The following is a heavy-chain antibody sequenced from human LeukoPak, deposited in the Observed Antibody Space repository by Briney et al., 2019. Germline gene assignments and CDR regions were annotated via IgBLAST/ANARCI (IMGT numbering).Heavy chain of an antibody. J-gene: IGHJ4*02. CDR3: ASKSTDHGELRFDY. D-gene: IGHD4-17*01. Sequence: PSETLSLTCTISGDSTNTYFWSWIRQPPGKGLEWIGYIYYTGTTNHNPSLKSRVTISVDTSKNQFSLKVSSVTAADTGVYYCASKSTDHGELRFDYWGQGTLVTVSS. CDR2: IYYTGTT. CDR1: GDSTNTYF. V-gene: IGHV4-59*01.